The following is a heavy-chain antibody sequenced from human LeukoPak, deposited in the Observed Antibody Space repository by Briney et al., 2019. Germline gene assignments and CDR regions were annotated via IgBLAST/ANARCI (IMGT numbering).Heavy chain of an antibody. CDR2: ISQSSTAT. J-gene: IGHJ4*02. V-gene: IGHV3-23*01. CDR3: XXESPYTSXRNYYFDY. Sequence: GGSLRLSCVASGFTFSSFAMSWVRQAPGKGLEWVSAISQSSTATYYGDSVKGRSSISRYDSKNTVYLQINSLRADDTAIYYCXXESPYTSXRNYYFDYWGQGTLVTVSS. D-gene: IGHD1-14*01. CDR1: GFTFSSFA.